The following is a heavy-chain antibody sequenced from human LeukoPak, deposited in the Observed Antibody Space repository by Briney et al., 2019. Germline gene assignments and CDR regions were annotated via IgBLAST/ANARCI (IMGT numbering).Heavy chain of an antibody. V-gene: IGHV3-23*01. J-gene: IGHJ2*01. Sequence: PGGSLRLSCAASGFTFSSYAMSGVRQAPGRGLERVSAISGSGGSTYYADSVKGRFTISRDNSKNTLYLQMNSLRAEDTAVYYCAKWGPYYDFWSGSLYFDLWGRGTLVTVSS. D-gene: IGHD3-3*01. CDR3: AKWGPYYDFWSGSLYFDL. CDR1: GFTFSSYA. CDR2: ISGSGGST.